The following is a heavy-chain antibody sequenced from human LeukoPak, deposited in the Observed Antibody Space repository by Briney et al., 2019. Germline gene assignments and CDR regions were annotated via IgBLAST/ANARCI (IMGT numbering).Heavy chain of an antibody. Sequence: PGGSLRLSCAASGFTFSSYSMNWVRQAPGKGLEWVSSISSSSSYIYYADSVKGRFTISRDNSKNTLYLQMNSLRAEDTAVYYCANMGVDCSSTSCPFDYWGQGTLVTVSS. D-gene: IGHD2-2*01. J-gene: IGHJ4*02. CDR1: GFTFSSYS. CDR2: ISSSSSYI. V-gene: IGHV3-21*01. CDR3: ANMGVDCSSTSCPFDY.